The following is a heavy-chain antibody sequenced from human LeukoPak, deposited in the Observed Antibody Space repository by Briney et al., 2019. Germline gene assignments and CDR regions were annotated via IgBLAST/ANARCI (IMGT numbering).Heavy chain of an antibody. Sequence: SETLSLTCAVYGGPFSGYYWSWIRQPPGKGLEWIGEINHSGSTNYSPSLKSRVTISVDTSKNQFSLKLSSVTAADTAVYYCARGIPGYFNTSGYYYDYWGQGTLVTVSS. D-gene: IGHD3-22*01. J-gene: IGHJ4*02. CDR2: INHSGST. CDR1: GGPFSGYY. CDR3: ARGIPGYFNTSGYYYDY. V-gene: IGHV4-34*01.